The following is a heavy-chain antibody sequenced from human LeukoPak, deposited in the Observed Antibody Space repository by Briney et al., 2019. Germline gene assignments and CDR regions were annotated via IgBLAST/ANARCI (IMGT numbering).Heavy chain of an antibody. CDR1: GGSFSGYY. J-gene: IGHJ4*02. D-gene: IGHD6-6*01. CDR2: INHSGST. CDR3: ARGRGSSSKGLGGY. Sequence: SETLSLTCAGYGGSFSGYYWSWIRQPPGKGLEWIGEINHSGSTNYNPSLKSRVTISVDTSKNQFSLKLSSVTAADTAVYYCARGRGSSSKGLGGYWGQGTLVTVSS. V-gene: IGHV4-34*01.